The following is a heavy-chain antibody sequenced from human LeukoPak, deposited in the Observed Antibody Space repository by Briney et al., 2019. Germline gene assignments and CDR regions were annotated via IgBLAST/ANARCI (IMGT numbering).Heavy chain of an antibody. Sequence: PGGSLRLSCAASGFTVSSNYMSWVRQAPGKGLEWVSVIYSGGSTYYADSVKGRFTISRDNSKNTLYLQTNSLRAEDTAVYYCARGGVGARRAAFDIWGQGTMVTVSS. CDR1: GFTVSSNY. D-gene: IGHD1-26*01. V-gene: IGHV3-53*01. CDR3: ARGGVGARRAAFDI. CDR2: IYSGGST. J-gene: IGHJ3*02.